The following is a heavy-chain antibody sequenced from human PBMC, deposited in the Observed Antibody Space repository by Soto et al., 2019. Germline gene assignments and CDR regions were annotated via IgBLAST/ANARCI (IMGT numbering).Heavy chain of an antibody. CDR3: ARLYCSSSTCDRWFDP. CDR1: GYTFTTFW. CDR2: IDPRDSYT. Sequence: PGESLKISCTGFGYTFTTFWISWVRQMPGRGQEWMGRIDPRDSYTNYSPSFQGHVTISADKSISTAYLQWGSLKASDTAMYYCARLYCSSSTCDRWFDPWGQGTLVTVSS. J-gene: IGHJ5*02. V-gene: IGHV5-10-1*01. D-gene: IGHD2-2*01.